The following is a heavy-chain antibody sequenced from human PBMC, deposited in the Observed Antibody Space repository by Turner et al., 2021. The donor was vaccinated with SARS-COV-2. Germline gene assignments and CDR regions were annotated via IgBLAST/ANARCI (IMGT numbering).Heavy chain of an antibody. CDR3: ERLHKSSGYLDY. Sequence: EVQLVASGGGLVQPGGSLGLSFAASGFTFSSYWRSWVRQGKGKGWEWVTNIKQDGSEKYYVDYVKGRFTISRDNAKNSLYLQMNSLRAEDTAVYYCERLHKSSGYLDYWGQGTLVTVSS. CDR2: IKQDGSEK. V-gene: IGHV3-7*03. J-gene: IGHJ4*02. CDR1: GFTFSSYW. D-gene: IGHD6-25*01.